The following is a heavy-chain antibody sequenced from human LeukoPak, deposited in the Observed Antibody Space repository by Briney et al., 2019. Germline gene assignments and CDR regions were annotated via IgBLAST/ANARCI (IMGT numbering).Heavy chain of an antibody. CDR3: ARGGVGATSLDDY. V-gene: IGHV3-30-3*01. Sequence: GGSLRLSCAASGFTVSSNYMSWVRQAPGKGLEWVAVISYDGSNKYYADSVKGRFTISRDNSKNTLYLQMNSLRAEDTAVYYCARGGVGATSLDDYWGQGTLVTVSS. D-gene: IGHD1-26*01. CDR1: GFTVSSNY. J-gene: IGHJ4*02. CDR2: ISYDGSNK.